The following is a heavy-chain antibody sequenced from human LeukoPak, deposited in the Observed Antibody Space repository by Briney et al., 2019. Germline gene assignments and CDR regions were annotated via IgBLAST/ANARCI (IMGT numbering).Heavy chain of an antibody. D-gene: IGHD1-26*01. Sequence: GASVKVSCKASGYTFTGYYRHWVRQAPGQGLEWMGWINPNSGGTNYAQKFQGRVTMTRDTSISTAYMELSRLRSDDTAVYYCARDLYSGSYGYGYWGQGTLVTVSS. CDR3: ARDLYSGSYGYGY. J-gene: IGHJ4*02. CDR1: GYTFTGYY. CDR2: INPNSGGT. V-gene: IGHV1-2*02.